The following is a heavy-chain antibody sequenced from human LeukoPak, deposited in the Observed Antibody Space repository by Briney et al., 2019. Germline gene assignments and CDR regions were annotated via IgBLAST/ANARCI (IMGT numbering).Heavy chain of an antibody. Sequence: ASVKVSCKASGYTFTSYYMHWVRQAPGQGLKWMGIINPSGGSTSYAQKFQGRVTMTRDTSTSTVYMELSSLRSEDTAVYYCARDLYDSSGYYSARLYYFDYWGQGTLVTVSS. CDR3: ARDLYDSSGYYSARLYYFDY. V-gene: IGHV1-46*01. D-gene: IGHD3-22*01. CDR2: INPSGGST. CDR1: GYTFTSYY. J-gene: IGHJ4*02.